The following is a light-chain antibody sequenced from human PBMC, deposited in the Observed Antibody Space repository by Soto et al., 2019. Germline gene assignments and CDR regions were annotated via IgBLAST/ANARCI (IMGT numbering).Light chain of an antibody. J-gene: IGLJ2*01. Sequence: QSALTQPASVSGSPGQSVTISCTGTSSDVGGYNYVSWYQQHPGKAPKLMIYDVSNRPSGVSNRFSGSKSGNTASLTISGLQGEDEADYYCSSYTSRSTVVFGGGTKLTVL. CDR3: SSYTSRSTVV. CDR2: DVS. V-gene: IGLV2-14*01. CDR1: SSDVGGYNY.